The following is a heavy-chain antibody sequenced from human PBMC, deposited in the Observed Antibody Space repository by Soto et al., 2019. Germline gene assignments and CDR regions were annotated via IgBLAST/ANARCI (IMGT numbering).Heavy chain of an antibody. D-gene: IGHD3-10*01. V-gene: IGHV3-23*01. J-gene: IGHJ6*02. CDR3: ATSGSRFGELNYYYGMDV. CDR1: GFTFSSYA. Sequence: GGSLRLSCAASGFTFSSYAMSWVRQAPGKGLEWVSAISGSGSTIYYADSVKGRFTISRDNAKNSLYLQMNSLRAEDTAVYYCATSGSRFGELNYYYGMDVWGQGTTVTVSS. CDR2: ISGSGSTI.